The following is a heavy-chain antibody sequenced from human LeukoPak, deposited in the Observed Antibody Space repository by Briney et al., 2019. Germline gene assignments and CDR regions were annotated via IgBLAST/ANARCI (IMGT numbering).Heavy chain of an antibody. Sequence: ASVKVSCKASGYIFTGYYMHWVRQAPGQGLEWMGWINPNSGGTNYAQKFQGRVTMTRDTSISTAYMELSRLRSDDTAVYYCARVLRIATTFDYWGQGTLVTVSS. CDR1: GYIFTGYY. CDR3: ARVLRIATTFDY. D-gene: IGHD1-1*01. J-gene: IGHJ4*02. CDR2: INPNSGGT. V-gene: IGHV1-2*02.